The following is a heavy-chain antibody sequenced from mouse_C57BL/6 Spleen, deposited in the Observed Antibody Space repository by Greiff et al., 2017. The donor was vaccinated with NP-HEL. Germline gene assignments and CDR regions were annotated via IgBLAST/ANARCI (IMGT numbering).Heavy chain of an antibody. J-gene: IGHJ3*01. Sequence: VQLKESGPGLVQPSQSLSITCTVSGFSLTSYGVHWVRQSPGKGLEWLGVIWSGGSTDYNAAFISRLSISKDNSKSQVFFKMNSLQADDTAIYYCAAPQLGRDWFAYWGQGTLVTVSA. CDR3: AAPQLGRDWFAY. CDR1: GFSLTSYG. CDR2: IWSGGST. V-gene: IGHV2-2*01. D-gene: IGHD4-1*02.